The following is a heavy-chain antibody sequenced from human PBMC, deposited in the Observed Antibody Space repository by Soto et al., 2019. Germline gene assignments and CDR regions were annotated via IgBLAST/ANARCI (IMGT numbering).Heavy chain of an antibody. CDR2: IHYSAGT. J-gene: IGHJ5*02. D-gene: IGHD3-10*01. V-gene: IGHV4-59*02. Sequence: QVQLQESGPGLVKPSGTLSLTCSVTGASVRTYSCSWIRQSPGKGLEWLEYIHYSAGTKYTPTLRSRVTISVDTSKNQLSLNLTSLAAADTAVDYCARGGTSGSAVCNWFDPWGQGTLVTVSS. CDR1: GASVRTYS. CDR3: ARGGTSGSAVCNWFDP.